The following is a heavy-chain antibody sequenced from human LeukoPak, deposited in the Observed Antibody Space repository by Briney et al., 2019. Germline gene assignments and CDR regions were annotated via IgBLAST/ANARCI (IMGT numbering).Heavy chain of an antibody. CDR3: ARDRIGYMDV. CDR1: GFTLSANY. V-gene: IGHV3-53*01. CDR2: IYSGGTT. Sequence: GESLKISCSASGFTLSANYMSWFRQAPGKGLEWVSVIYSGGTTVYADSVKGRFTISRDTSKNTLSLQMNSLRVEDTAIYYCARDRIGYMDVWGKGTSVIVSS. J-gene: IGHJ6*03. D-gene: IGHD3-10*01.